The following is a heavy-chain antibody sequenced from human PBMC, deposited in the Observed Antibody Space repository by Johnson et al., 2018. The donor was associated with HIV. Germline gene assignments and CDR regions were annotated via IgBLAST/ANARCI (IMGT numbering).Heavy chain of an antibody. CDR2: IKEDGSDK. D-gene: IGHD4-17*01. J-gene: IGHJ3*02. Sequence: EQLVESGGGVVQPGRSLRLSCAASGFTFSSYAMHWVRQAPGKGLEWVANIKEDGSDKYYVDSVKGRFTIFRDNAKNSLHLQMNSLKTEDTAVYYCTTDEAPSYGDYGEAFDIWGQGTMVTVSS. CDR3: TTDEAPSYGDYGEAFDI. V-gene: IGHV3-7*03. CDR1: GFTFSSYA.